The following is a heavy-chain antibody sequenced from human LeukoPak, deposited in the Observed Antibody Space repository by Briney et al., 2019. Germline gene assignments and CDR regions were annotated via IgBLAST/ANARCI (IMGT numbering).Heavy chain of an antibody. CDR2: IYYSGST. V-gene: IGHV4-39*01. Sequence: SETLSLTCTVSGGSISSSSYYWGWIRQPPGKGLEWIGSIYYSGSTYYNPSLKGRVTISVDTSKNQFSLKLSSVTAADTAVYYCARRVLLWFGEFQYYYYYMDVWGKGTTVTVSS. J-gene: IGHJ6*03. CDR3: ARRVLLWFGEFQYYYYYMDV. D-gene: IGHD3-10*01. CDR1: GGSISSSSYY.